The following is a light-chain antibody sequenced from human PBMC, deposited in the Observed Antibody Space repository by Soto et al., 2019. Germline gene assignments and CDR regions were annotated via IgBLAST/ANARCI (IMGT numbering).Light chain of an antibody. CDR3: QQYNNWPRT. CDR1: QAINNY. J-gene: IGKJ1*01. Sequence: DIQLTQSPAFLSASVGDRATITCRASQAINNYLAWYQQKPGGPPKLLIYKASTLKSGVPSRFSGSGSGTEFTLTISSLQSEDFAVYYCQQYNNWPRTFGQGSKVDIK. CDR2: KAS. V-gene: IGKV1-9*01.